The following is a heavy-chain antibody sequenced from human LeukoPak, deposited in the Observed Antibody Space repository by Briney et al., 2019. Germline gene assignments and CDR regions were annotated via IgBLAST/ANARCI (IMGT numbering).Heavy chain of an antibody. D-gene: IGHD5-12*01. J-gene: IGHJ5*02. CDR2: INPKNGDT. V-gene: IGHV1-2*02. CDR1: GYTFDDEY. CDR3: ARRVQKLVATSWFDP. Sequence: ASVKVSCKASGYTFDDEYIHWVRQAPGLGLEWMGWINPKNGDTNYAQRFQGRVTMTRDTSISTAYMELRRLRSADSAVYYCARRVQKLVATSWFDPWGQGTLVTVSS.